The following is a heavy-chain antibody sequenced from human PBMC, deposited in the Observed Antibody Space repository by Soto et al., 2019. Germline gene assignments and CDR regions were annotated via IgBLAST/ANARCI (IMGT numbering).Heavy chain of an antibody. D-gene: IGHD3-22*01. CDR1: GGSISSYY. CDR3: ARVGRYDSSGYYYLNWFDP. CDR2: IYYSGST. Sequence: SETLSLTCTVSGGSISSYYWSWIRQPPGKGLEWIGYIYYSGSTNYNPSLKSRVTISVDTSKNQFSLKLSSVTAADTAVYYCARVGRYDSSGYYYLNWFDPWGQGTLVTVSS. J-gene: IGHJ5*02. V-gene: IGHV4-59*01.